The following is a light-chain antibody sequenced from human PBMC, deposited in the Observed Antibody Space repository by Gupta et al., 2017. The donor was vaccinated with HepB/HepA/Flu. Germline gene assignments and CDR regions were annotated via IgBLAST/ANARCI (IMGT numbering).Light chain of an antibody. J-gene: IGKJ1*01. CDR1: QSVSNY. Sequence: DIVLTQSPATLSLSPGERATLSCRASQSVSNYLDWYQQKPGQAPRLLIYAASNRATGIPARFSGSGYGRYFPLTISSREPEDFAVYYCQQRSNWPKWTFGQGTKVEIK. CDR3: QQRSNWPKWT. V-gene: IGKV3-11*02. CDR2: AAS.